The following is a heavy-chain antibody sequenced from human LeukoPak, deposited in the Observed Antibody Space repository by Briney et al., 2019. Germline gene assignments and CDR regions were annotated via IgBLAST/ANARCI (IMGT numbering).Heavy chain of an antibody. CDR3: AKWSGRTTVTTLGADY. D-gene: IGHD4-11*01. J-gene: IGHJ4*02. Sequence: PGGSLRLSCAASGFTFSSYAMSWVRQAPGKGLEWVSAISGSGGSTYYADSVKGRFTISRDNSKNTLYLQMNSLRAEDTAVYYCAKWSGRTTVTTLGADYWGQGTLVTVSS. CDR1: GFTFSSYA. CDR2: ISGSGGST. V-gene: IGHV3-23*01.